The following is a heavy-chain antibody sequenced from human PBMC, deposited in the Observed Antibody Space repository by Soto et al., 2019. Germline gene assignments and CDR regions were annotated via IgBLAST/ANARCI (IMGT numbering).Heavy chain of an antibody. Sequence: GGSLRLSCVASGFTFSSYGMHWVRQAPGKGLEWVAVISYDGSNKYYADSVKGRFTISRDNSKNTLYLQMNSLRAEDTAVYYCAKVAGGYQLLHAFDIWGQGTMVTVSS. V-gene: IGHV3-30*18. CDR1: GFTFSSYG. CDR2: ISYDGSNK. CDR3: AKVAGGYQLLHAFDI. D-gene: IGHD2-2*01. J-gene: IGHJ3*02.